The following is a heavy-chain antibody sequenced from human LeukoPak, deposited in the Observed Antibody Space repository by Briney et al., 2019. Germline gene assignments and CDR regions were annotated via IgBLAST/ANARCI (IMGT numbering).Heavy chain of an antibody. CDR3: AKDGGYSSGWSASFDY. CDR2: IRYDGSNK. D-gene: IGHD6-19*01. Sequence: GVSLRLSCAASGFTFSSYGMHWVRQAPGKGLEWVAFIRYDGSNKYYADSVKGRFTISRDNSKNTLYLQMSSLRAEDTAVYYCAKDGGYSSGWSASFDYWGQGTLVTVSS. J-gene: IGHJ4*02. CDR1: GFTFSSYG. V-gene: IGHV3-30*02.